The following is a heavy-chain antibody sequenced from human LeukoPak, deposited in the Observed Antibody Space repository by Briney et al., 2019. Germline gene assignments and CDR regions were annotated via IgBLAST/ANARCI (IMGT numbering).Heavy chain of an antibody. CDR3: ARAGRMETYYDFWSGYFPHFDY. D-gene: IGHD3-3*01. CDR2: IYSGGST. CDR1: GFTFSSYS. V-gene: IGHV3-66*01. J-gene: IGHJ4*02. Sequence: GGSLRLSCAASGFTFSSYSMSWVRQAPGKGLEWVSVIYSGGSTYYSDSVKGRFTISRDNSKNTLYLQMNSLRAEDTAVYYCARAGRMETYYDFWSGYFPHFDYWGQGTLVTVSS.